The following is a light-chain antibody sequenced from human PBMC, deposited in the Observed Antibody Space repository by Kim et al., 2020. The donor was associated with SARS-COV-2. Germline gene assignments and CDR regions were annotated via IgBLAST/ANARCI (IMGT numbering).Light chain of an antibody. CDR1: TATIGSKA. CDR2: SNK. V-gene: IGLV1-44*01. Sequence: GQLVKISSPARTATIGSKAVNWPRHSPGTAHHLRFYSNKQRPSGVPDRLSGSKAGTSASLAISGLHSKHEADYYCAACDDILNAWLFGGGTRLTV. CDR3: AACDDILNAWL. J-gene: IGLJ3*02.